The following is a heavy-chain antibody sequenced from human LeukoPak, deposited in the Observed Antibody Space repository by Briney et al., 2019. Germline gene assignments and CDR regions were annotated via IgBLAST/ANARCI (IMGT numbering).Heavy chain of an antibody. V-gene: IGHV4-59*01. CDR1: GASIRHYY. CDR2: LYHSGSP. J-gene: IGHJ4*02. D-gene: IGHD1-20*01. CDR3: ATLTGTTYPYYFDF. Sequence: SETLSLTCTVSGASIRHYYWSWIRQPPGKGLEWIGNLYHSGSPNYNPSLKSRVTISIDTAKNQFSLRLRYVTAADTAVYYCATLTGTTYPYYFDFWGQATLVTVSS.